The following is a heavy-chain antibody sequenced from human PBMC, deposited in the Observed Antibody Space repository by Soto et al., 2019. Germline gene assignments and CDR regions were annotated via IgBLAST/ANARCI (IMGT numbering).Heavy chain of an antibody. V-gene: IGHV4-39*01. Sequence: SETLSLTFTVSGGSISSSSYYWGWIRQPPGKGLEWIGSIYYSGSTYYNPSLKSRVTISVDTSKNQFSLKLSSVTAADTAVYYCARPYCSSTSCPYGMDVWGQGTTVTVSS. CDR1: GGSISSSSYY. CDR3: ARPYCSSTSCPYGMDV. D-gene: IGHD2-2*01. CDR2: IYYSGST. J-gene: IGHJ6*02.